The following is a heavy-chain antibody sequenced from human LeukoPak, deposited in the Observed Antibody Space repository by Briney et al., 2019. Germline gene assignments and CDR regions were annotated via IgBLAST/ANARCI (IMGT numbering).Heavy chain of an antibody. V-gene: IGHV4-34*01. D-gene: IGHD4-17*01. CDR3: AREVGTTVTRPGDYYYMDV. J-gene: IGHJ6*03. CDR2: INHSGST. Sequence: SETLSLTCAVYGGSFSGHYWSWIRQPPGKGLEWIGEINHSGSTNYNPSLKSRVTISVDTSKNQFSLKLSSVTAADTAVYYCAREVGTTVTRPGDYYYMDVWGKGTTVTVSS. CDR1: GGSFSGHY.